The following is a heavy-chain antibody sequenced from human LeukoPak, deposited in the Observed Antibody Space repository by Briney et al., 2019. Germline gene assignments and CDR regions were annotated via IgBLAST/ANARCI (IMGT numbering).Heavy chain of an antibody. J-gene: IGHJ3*02. V-gene: IGHV3-74*01. CDR2: INTDGTRT. Sequence: GGSLRLSCAASGFTFSNYWMHWVRQAPGRGLVWVSRINTDGTRTSYADSVKGRFTISRDNAKNTLFLQMNSLRAEDTAVYYCAREEEGDAFDIWGQGTMVTVSS. CDR1: GFTFSNYW. CDR3: AREEEGDAFDI.